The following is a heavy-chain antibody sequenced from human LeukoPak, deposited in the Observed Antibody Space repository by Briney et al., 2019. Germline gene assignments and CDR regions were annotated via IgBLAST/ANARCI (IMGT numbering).Heavy chain of an antibody. CDR3: ARKYPVHWFDP. V-gene: IGHV4-30-4*01. Sequence: PSETLSLTCTVSGGSISSGNFYWSWIRQPPGKGLEWIGYIFYLGSTYYNLSLKSRVTMSVDTSKNQFSLKLRSVTAADTAVYYCARKYPVHWFDPWGQGTLVTVSS. CDR1: GGSISSGNFY. D-gene: IGHD2/OR15-2a*01. J-gene: IGHJ5*02. CDR2: IFYLGST.